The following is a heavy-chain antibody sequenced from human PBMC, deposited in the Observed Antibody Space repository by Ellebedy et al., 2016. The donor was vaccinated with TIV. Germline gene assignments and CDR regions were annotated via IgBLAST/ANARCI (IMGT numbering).Heavy chain of an antibody. CDR1: GLTFSRYW. V-gene: IGHV3-7*01. CDR3: ARAIGVADCS. J-gene: IGHJ5*02. D-gene: IGHD2-21*02. CDR2: IKQDGSDK. Sequence: PGGSLRLSCVDSGLTFSRYWMSWVRQTPGRGLEWVANIKQDGSDKNYVDSVKGRFTISRDNAKNSLYLQMNSLRDEDTAVYYCARAIGVADCSWGQGTLVTVSS.